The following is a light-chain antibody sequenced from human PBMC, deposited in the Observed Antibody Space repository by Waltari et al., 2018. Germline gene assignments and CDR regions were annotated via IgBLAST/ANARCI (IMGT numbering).Light chain of an antibody. CDR1: SSDY. V-gene: IGLV2-8*01. J-gene: IGLJ3*02. Sequence: QSALTQPPSATESPGQSVTISCTGTSSDYVSWFQHHPGKAPKLMIYEVSKRPSGVPDRFSGSKSGNTASLTVSGLQADDEAHYYCSSYADNTLVFGGGTKLTVL. CDR2: EVS. CDR3: SSYADNTLV.